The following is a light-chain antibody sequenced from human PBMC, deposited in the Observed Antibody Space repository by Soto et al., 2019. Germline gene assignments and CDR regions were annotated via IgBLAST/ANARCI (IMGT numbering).Light chain of an antibody. Sequence: DIVMTQSPDSLAVSLGERATINCKSSQSVLYNSNNKNYLAWYQQKPGQPPKLLIYWASTRESGVPDRFSGRGSGTDFTLTISSLQAEDVAVYFCQQYYGTPWTFGQGTKVEIK. CDR2: WAS. CDR1: QSVLYNSNNKNY. J-gene: IGKJ1*01. CDR3: QQYYGTPWT. V-gene: IGKV4-1*01.